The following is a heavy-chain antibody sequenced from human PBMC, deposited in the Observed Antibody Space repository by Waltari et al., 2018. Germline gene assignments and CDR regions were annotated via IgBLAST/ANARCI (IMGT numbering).Heavy chain of an antibody. Sequence: EVQLVESGGGLVQPGGSLRLSCAASGFTFSSYAMSWVRQAPGKGLEWVSAISGSGGSTYYADSVKGRFTISRDNSKNTLYLQMNSLRAEDTAVYYCAKDLTYYYDSSGAPWYFDYWGQGTLVTVSS. J-gene: IGHJ4*02. V-gene: IGHV3-23*04. CDR2: ISGSGGST. D-gene: IGHD3-22*01. CDR3: AKDLTYYYDSSGAPWYFDY. CDR1: GFTFSSYA.